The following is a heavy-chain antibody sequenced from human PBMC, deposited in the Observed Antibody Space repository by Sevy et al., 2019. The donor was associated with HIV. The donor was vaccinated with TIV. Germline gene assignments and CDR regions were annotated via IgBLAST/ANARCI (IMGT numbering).Heavy chain of an antibody. CDR1: GYTFTDYY. CDR3: AKDMTMVRGVMFDY. J-gene: IGHJ4*02. Sequence: ASVKVSCKASGYTFTDYYIHWVRQAPGQGLEWMAWINPNSGGTSYAQNFQGRVTVTRDTSISTIYMELRNLRSADTAVYYCAKDMTMVRGVMFDYWGQGTLVTVSS. D-gene: IGHD3-10*01. CDR2: INPNSGGT. V-gene: IGHV1-2*02.